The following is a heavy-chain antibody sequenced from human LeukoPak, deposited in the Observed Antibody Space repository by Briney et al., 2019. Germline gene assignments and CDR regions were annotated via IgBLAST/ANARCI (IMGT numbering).Heavy chain of an antibody. CDR2: IQSDGNIQ. CDR3: ARDGVASTDH. D-gene: IGHD5-12*01. J-gene: IGHJ4*02. V-gene: IGHV3-30*02. CDR1: GFIFSSYA. Sequence: PGGSLRLSCAASGFIFSSYAMSWVRQAPGKGLEWVAFIQSDGNIQYYEDSVKGRFTISRDNSRKTVDLQMSSLRLEDTAIYLCARDGVASTDHWGQGTLVTVSS.